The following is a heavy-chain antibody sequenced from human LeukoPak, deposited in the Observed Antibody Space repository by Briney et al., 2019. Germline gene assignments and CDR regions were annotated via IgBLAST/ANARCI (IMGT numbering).Heavy chain of an antibody. J-gene: IGHJ5*02. CDR1: GFTFSDYT. V-gene: IGHV3-21*01. D-gene: IGHD4-17*01. CDR3: ARDRSDYGDYIANH. Sequence: GGSLRLSCAASGFTFSDYTMNWVRQAPGKGLEWVSSISGSSHYIYYADSVKGRFTISRDNAKNSLYLQMNSLRDEDTAVYYCARDRSDYGDYIANHWGQGTLVTVSS. CDR2: ISGSSHYI.